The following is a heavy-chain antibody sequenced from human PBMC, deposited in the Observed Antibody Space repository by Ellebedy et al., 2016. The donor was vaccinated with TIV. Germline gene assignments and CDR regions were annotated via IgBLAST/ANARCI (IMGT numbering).Heavy chain of an antibody. CDR1: GFIFSNSL. Sequence: GESLKISCTTSGFIFSNSLMSWVRPAPGKGVEWVGRITSNTDGGTTDYTAPVKGRFTIPRDDSKNTLYRQMNSLETEDTAVYFCTTYLYCGSSGCHYGRVDNWGQGTLVTVSS. J-gene: IGHJ4*02. D-gene: IGHD2-2*01. CDR3: TTYLYCGSSGCHYGRVDN. V-gene: IGHV3-15*01. CDR2: ITSNTDGGTT.